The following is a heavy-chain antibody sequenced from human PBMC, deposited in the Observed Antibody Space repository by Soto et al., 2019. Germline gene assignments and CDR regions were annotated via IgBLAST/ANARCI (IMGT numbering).Heavy chain of an antibody. CDR3: ARYFYDSSGYYPDN. CDR2: IYYNGNT. CDR1: GGSTSIYY. V-gene: IGHV4-59*01. Sequence: SETLSLTCTVSGGSTSIYYWSWIRQPPGKGLEWIGYIYYNGNTNYNPSLNSRVTISVDTSKNQFSLRLTSVTAADTAVYYCARYFYDSSGYYPDNWGQGPLVTVSS. D-gene: IGHD3-22*01. J-gene: IGHJ4*02.